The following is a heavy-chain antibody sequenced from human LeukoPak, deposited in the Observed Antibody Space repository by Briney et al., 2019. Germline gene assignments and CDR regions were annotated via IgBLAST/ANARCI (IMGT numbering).Heavy chain of an antibody. Sequence: GGSLRLPCAASGFTFSSYEMNWVRQAPGKGLEWVSYISSSGSTIYYADSVKGRFTISRDNAKNSLYLQMNSLRAEDTAVYYCATSWFGDYYFDYWGQGNLVTVSS. CDR3: ATSWFGDYYFDY. CDR2: ISSSGSTI. J-gene: IGHJ4*02. V-gene: IGHV3-48*03. CDR1: GFTFSSYE. D-gene: IGHD3-10*01.